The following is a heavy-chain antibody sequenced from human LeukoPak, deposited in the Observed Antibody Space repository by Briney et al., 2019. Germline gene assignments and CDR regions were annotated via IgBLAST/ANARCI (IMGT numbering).Heavy chain of an antibody. J-gene: IGHJ4*02. CDR3: ARDGIAAAGFDY. Sequence: GASVKVSCKASGDTFTSYFMHWVRQAPGQGLEWMGIINPSGGSTSYAQKFQGRVTMTRDTSTSTVYMELSSLRSEDTAVYYCARDGIAAAGFDYWGQGTLVTVSS. CDR2: INPSGGST. CDR1: GDTFTSYF. D-gene: IGHD6-13*01. V-gene: IGHV1-46*01.